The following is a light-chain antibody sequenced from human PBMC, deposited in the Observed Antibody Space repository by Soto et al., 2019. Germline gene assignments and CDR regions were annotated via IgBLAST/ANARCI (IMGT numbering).Light chain of an antibody. V-gene: IGLV2-14*01. J-gene: IGLJ3*02. CDR3: SSYTSSSTRV. Sequence: QSDLTKPASVSGSPGQSITISCTGTSSDVGGYNYVSWYQQHPGKAPKLMIYEVSNRPSGVSNRFSGSKSGNTASLTISGLQAEDEADYYCSSYTSSSTRVFGGGTKVTVL. CDR2: EVS. CDR1: SSDVGGYNY.